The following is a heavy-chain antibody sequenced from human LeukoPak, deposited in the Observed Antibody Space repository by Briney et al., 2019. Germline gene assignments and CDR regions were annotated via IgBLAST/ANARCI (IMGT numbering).Heavy chain of an antibody. CDR1: GFTFSSYA. D-gene: IGHD1-14*01. J-gene: IGHJ6*03. Sequence: GGSLRLSCAAPGFTFSSYAMSWVRQAPGKGLEWVSAISGSGGSTYYADSVKGRFTISRDNSKNTLYLQMNSLRAEDTAVYYCATEPRNYYYYYMDVWGKGTTVTVSS. V-gene: IGHV3-23*01. CDR3: ATEPRNYYYYYMDV. CDR2: ISGSGGST.